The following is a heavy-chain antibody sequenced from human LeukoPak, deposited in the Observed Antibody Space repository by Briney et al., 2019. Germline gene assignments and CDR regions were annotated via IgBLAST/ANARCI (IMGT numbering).Heavy chain of an antibody. V-gene: IGHV3-7*01. CDR3: ARALLYDFWSGDDWFDP. CDR1: GFTFGSYW. CDR2: IKQDGSEK. D-gene: IGHD3-3*01. Sequence: GGSLRLSCAASGFTFGSYWMSWVRQAPGKGLEWVANIKQDGSEKYYVDSVKGRFTISRDNAKNSLYLQMNSLRAEYTAVYYCARALLYDFWSGDDWFDPWGQGTLVTVSS. J-gene: IGHJ5*02.